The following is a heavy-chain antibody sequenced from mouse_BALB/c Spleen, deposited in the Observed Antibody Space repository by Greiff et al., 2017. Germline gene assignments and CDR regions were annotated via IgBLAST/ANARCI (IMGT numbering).Heavy chain of an antibody. CDR2: IYWDDDK. CDR3: ARRGYDGYLDY. J-gene: IGHJ2*01. V-gene: IGHV8-12*01. Sequence: QVTLKESGPGILQPSQTLSLTCSFSGFSLSTSGMGVSWIRQPSGKGLEWLAHIYWDDDKRYNPSLKSRLTISKDTSSNQVFLKITSVDTADTATYYCARRGYDGYLDYWGQGTTLTVSS. D-gene: IGHD2-3*01. CDR1: GFSLSTSGMG.